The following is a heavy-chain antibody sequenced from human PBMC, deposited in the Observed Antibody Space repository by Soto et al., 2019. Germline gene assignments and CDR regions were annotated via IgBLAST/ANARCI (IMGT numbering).Heavy chain of an antibody. V-gene: IGHV3-64*04. CDR1: GFTFSNYA. CDR3: AKDPAHSGSPYFDY. CDR2: ISTNGGSA. J-gene: IGHJ4*02. Sequence: PGGSLRLSCSASGFTFSNYAMHWVRQAPGKGLEYVSSISTNGGSAYFADSVKGRFTISRDSSENTVYLRMTSLRPEDTAVYFCAKDPAHSGSPYFDYWGQGTLVTVSS. D-gene: IGHD1-26*01.